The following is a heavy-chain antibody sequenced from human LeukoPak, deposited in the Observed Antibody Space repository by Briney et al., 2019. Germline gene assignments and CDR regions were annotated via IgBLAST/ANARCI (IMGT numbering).Heavy chain of an antibody. Sequence: SGGSLRLSCAASGFTFSSYSMSWVRQAPGKGLEWVSVIYSGGSTYYADSVKGRFTISRDNSKNTLYLQMNSLRAEDTAVYYCARSGSSGYSYYFDYWGQGTLVTVSS. J-gene: IGHJ4*02. CDR2: IYSGGST. CDR1: GFTFSSYS. V-gene: IGHV3-66*01. D-gene: IGHD3-22*01. CDR3: ARSGSSGYSYYFDY.